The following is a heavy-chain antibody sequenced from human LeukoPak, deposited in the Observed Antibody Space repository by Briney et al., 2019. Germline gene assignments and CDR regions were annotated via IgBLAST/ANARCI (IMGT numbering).Heavy chain of an antibody. CDR3: ARGAVAGHDAFDI. CDR1: GFTFSSYA. V-gene: IGHV3-53*04. Sequence: GGSLRLSCAASGFTFSSYAMSWVRQAPGKGLEWVSVIYSGGSTYYADSVKGRFTISRHNSKNTLYLQMNSLRAEDTAVYYCARGAVAGHDAFDIWGQGTMVTVSS. D-gene: IGHD6-19*01. J-gene: IGHJ3*02. CDR2: IYSGGST.